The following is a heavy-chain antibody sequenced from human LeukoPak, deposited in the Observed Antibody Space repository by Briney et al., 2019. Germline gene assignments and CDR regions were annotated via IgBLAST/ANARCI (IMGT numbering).Heavy chain of an antibody. J-gene: IGHJ4*02. V-gene: IGHV3-48*01. CDR2: ISSSSNTI. Sequence: GGSLRLSCAASGFTFSSYSMNWVRQAPGKGLEWVSYISSSSNTIYYADSVKGRFTISRDNAKNSLYLQMNSLRAEDTAVYYCASLALYYYDSSGFIDYWGQGTLVTVSS. CDR3: ASLALYYYDSSGFIDY. D-gene: IGHD3-22*01. CDR1: GFTFSSYS.